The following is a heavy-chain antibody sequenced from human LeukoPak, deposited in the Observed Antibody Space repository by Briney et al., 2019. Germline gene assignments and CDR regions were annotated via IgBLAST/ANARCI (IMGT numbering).Heavy chain of an antibody. D-gene: IGHD2-2*01. V-gene: IGHV4-39*07. CDR2: IYYSGST. Sequence: PSETLSLTCTVSGGSISSSSYYWGWIRQPPGKGLEWIGSIYYSGSTYYNPSLKSRVTISVDTSKNQFSLKLSSVTAADTAVYYCARGTRNFGYWGQGTLVTVSS. CDR3: ARGTRNFGY. CDR1: GGSISSSSYY. J-gene: IGHJ4*02.